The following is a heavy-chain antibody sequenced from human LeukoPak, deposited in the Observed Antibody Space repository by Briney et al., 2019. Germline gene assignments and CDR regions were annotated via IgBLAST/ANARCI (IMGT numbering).Heavy chain of an antibody. D-gene: IGHD3-10*01. CDR3: ARDPRDYYGSGSYDFDY. CDR1: GYTFTGYG. J-gene: IGHJ4*02. V-gene: IGHV1-18*01. Sequence: GASVKVSCKASGYTFTGYGISWVRQAPGQGLEWMGWISAYNGNTNYAQNLQGRVTMTTDTSTSTAYMELRSLRSDDTAVYYCARDPRDYYGSGSYDFDYWGQGTLVTVSS. CDR2: ISAYNGNT.